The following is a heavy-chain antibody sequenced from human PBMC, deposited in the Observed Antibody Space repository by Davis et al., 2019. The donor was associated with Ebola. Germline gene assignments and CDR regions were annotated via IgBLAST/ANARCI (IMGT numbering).Heavy chain of an antibody. Sequence: PSETLSLTCTASGGSIGTYYWSWIRQPPGKGLEWIGYIYYSGNTNYNPSLKSRVTISVDTSKNQFSLKLSSVTAADTAVYYCARLSTSNYNFHGMDVWGQGTAVTVSS. V-gene: IGHV4-59*01. CDR1: GGSIGTYY. CDR3: ARLSTSNYNFHGMDV. J-gene: IGHJ6*02. D-gene: IGHD5/OR15-5a*01. CDR2: IYYSGNT.